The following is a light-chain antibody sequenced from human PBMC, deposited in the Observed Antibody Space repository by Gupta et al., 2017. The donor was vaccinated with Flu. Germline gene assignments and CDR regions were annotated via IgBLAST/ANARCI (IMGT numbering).Light chain of an antibody. J-gene: IGKJ3*01. CDR1: KSVSSY. CDR2: DAA. V-gene: IGKV3-11*01. Sequence: ATLLLSPGERATLSCRASKSVSSYLAWYQQKPGQAPGQIIDDAANRVTGIAARWSGSGSGTEFRLTISSQEPEDVAGYYSQQRSNWPPFTFGHGTKVDIK. CDR3: QQRSNWPPFT.